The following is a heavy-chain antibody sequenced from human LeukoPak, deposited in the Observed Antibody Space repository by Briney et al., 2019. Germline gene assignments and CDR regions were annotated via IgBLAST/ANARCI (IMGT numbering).Heavy chain of an antibody. CDR3: ARSTSLAGIY. J-gene: IGHJ4*02. CDR1: GGSISSYY. V-gene: IGHV4-59*05. D-gene: IGHD6-19*01. CDR2: IYHTGNT. Sequence: SETLSLTCTVSGGSISSYYWSWIRQPPGKGLEWIGSIYHTGNTYYNPSLKSRVTISVDTSKNQFSLKLGSVTAADTAVYYCARSTSLAGIYWGQGTLVTVSS.